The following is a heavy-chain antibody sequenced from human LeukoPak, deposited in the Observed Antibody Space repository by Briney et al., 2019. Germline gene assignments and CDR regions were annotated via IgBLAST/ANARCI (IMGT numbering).Heavy chain of an antibody. CDR1: GYTFTSYD. V-gene: IGHV1-8*01. D-gene: IGHD2-15*01. CDR2: MNPNSGNT. CDR3: ASQFPYCSGGSCYSYYFDY. Sequence: ASVTVSCKASGYTFTSYDINWVRQATGQGLEWMGWMNPNSGNTGYAQKFQGRVTMTRNTSISTAYMELSSLRSEDTAVYYCASQFPYCSGGSCYSYYFDYWGQGTLDTVSS. J-gene: IGHJ4*02.